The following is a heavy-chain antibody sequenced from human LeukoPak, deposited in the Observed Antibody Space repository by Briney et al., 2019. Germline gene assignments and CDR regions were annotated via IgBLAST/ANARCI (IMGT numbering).Heavy chain of an antibody. J-gene: IGHJ3*02. D-gene: IGHD2-2*02. V-gene: IGHV3-30*03. CDR1: GFTFSSYG. CDR2: ISYDGSNK. CDR3: AIDDTLYRAFDI. Sequence: GGSLRLSCAASGFTFSSYGMHWVRQAPGKGLEWVAVISYDGSNKYYADSVKGRFTISRDNSKNTLYLQMNSLRAEDTAVYYCAIDDTLYRAFDIWGQGTMVTVSS.